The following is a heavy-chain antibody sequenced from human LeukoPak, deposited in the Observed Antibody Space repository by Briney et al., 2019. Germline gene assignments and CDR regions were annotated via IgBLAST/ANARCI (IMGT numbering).Heavy chain of an antibody. V-gene: IGHV3-48*03. Sequence: GGSLRLSCAASGFTFSSYEMNWVRQAPGKGREWVSYISSRGSTIYYADSVKGRFTISRDNAKNSLYLQMNSLRAEDTAVYYCERDIGRLGMDVWGQGTTVTVSS. CDR2: ISSRGSTI. D-gene: IGHD1-26*01. J-gene: IGHJ6*02. CDR1: GFTFSSYE. CDR3: ERDIGRLGMDV.